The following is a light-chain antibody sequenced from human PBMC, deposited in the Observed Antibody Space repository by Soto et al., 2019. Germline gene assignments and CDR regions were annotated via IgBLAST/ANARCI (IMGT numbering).Light chain of an antibody. CDR2: AAS. J-gene: IGKJ1*01. V-gene: IGKV1-39*01. CDR1: QSISSS. CDR3: QQSYSTPWT. Sequence: DIQMTQSPSSLSASVGDRVTITCRASQSISSSLNWYQQKPGKAPKLLMYAASSLQSGVPSRFSCSGSGTDFTLTISSLQTEDFATYYCQQSYSTPWTFGQGTKVEIK.